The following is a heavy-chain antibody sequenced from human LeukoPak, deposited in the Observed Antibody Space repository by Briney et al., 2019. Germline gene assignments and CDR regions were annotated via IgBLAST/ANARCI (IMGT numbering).Heavy chain of an antibody. V-gene: IGHV1-46*01. CDR3: ARDYTVRAAAGTIDP. Sequence: ASVKVSCKASGGTFSSYAISWVRQAPGQGLEWMGIINPSGGSTSYAQKFQGRVTMTRDTSTSTVYMELSSLRSEDTAVYYCARDYTVRAAAGTIDPWGQGTLVTVSS. J-gene: IGHJ5*02. CDR1: GGTFSSYA. CDR2: INPSGGST. D-gene: IGHD6-13*01.